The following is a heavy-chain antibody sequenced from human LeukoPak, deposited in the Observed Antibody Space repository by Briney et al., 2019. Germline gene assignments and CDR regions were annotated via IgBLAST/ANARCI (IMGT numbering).Heavy chain of an antibody. CDR3: ARRSSGWPYYYYMDV. CDR2: IYPGDSDT. CDR1: GYSFTSYW. Sequence: GESLKISCKGSGYSFTSYWIGWVRQMPGKGLEWMGIIYPGDSDTRYSPSFQGQVTISADKFISTAYLQWSSLKASDTAMYYCARRSSGWPYYYYMDVWGKGTTVTVSS. D-gene: IGHD6-19*01. V-gene: IGHV5-51*01. J-gene: IGHJ6*03.